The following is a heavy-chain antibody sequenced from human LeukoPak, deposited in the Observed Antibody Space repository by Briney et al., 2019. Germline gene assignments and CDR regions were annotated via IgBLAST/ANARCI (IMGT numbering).Heavy chain of an antibody. V-gene: IGHV4-30-4*08. D-gene: IGHD1-14*01. Sequence: SQTLSLTCTVSGGSISSDDYYWSWIRQPPGKGLEWVGYIHYSGTTYYNPSLKSRVTISIDTSKNQFSLKVSSVTAADTAVYYCARKPDDAFGIWGQGTMVTVSS. J-gene: IGHJ3*02. CDR1: GGSISSDDYY. CDR2: IHYSGTT. CDR3: ARKPDDAFGI.